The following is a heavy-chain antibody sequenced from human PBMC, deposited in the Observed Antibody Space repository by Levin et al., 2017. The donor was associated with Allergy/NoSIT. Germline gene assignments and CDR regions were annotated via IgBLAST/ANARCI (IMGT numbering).Heavy chain of an antibody. Sequence: GESLKISCVASEFTFSRYWMHWVRQAPGKGLVWVSRVNRDGSVRSYADSVMGRFTISRDDAKNTVYLQMNSLRADDTAVYYCAREFREGSSDANHDAFDSWGQGTVVTVS. CDR1: EFTFSRYW. V-gene: IGHV3-74*01. CDR3: AREFREGSSDANHDAFDS. CDR2: VNRDGSVR. D-gene: IGHD3-10*01. J-gene: IGHJ3*02.